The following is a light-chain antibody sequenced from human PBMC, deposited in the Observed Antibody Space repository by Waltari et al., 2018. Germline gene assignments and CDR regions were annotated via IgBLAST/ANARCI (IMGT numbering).Light chain of an antibody. CDR3: SSYASSTTPL. Sequence: QSALTQPASVSGSPGQSITISCTGTSSDVGGYNYVSWYQQHPGKAPKLMIFDVSDRPSGVSNRFSGSKSGNTASLTISGLQVEDDADYYCSSYASSTTPLFGGGTKLTVL. J-gene: IGLJ3*02. CDR1: SSDVGGYNY. V-gene: IGLV2-14*03. CDR2: DVS.